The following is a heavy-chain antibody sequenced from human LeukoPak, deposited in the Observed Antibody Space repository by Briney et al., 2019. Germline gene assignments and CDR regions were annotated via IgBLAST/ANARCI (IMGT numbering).Heavy chain of an antibody. J-gene: IGHJ4*02. CDR1: GSIFTNYW. V-gene: IGHV5-51*01. CDR2: IHPGDSDT. Sequence: GASLQISCKGSGSIFTNYWIGWVRQLPGKGLEWMGIIHPGDSDTRYSPSFQGQVTFSADRSISTAYLHWSSLKASDTAMYYCARLGGSPWSPFDSWGQGTLVIVSS. D-gene: IGHD6-13*01. CDR3: ARLGGSPWSPFDS.